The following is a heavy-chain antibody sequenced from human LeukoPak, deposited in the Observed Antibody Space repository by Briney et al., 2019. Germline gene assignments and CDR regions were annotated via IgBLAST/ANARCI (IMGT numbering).Heavy chain of an antibody. Sequence: PGGSLRLSCAASGFTFSSYGMHWGRQAPGKGLEWGAVISYDGSNKYYADSVKGRFTISRDNSKNTLYLQMNSLRAEDTAVYYCARDGYCSSTSCIEGYYYYYYGMDVWGQGTTVTVSS. CDR1: GFTFSSYG. CDR3: ARDGYCSSTSCIEGYYYYYYGMDV. J-gene: IGHJ6*02. D-gene: IGHD2-2*03. V-gene: IGHV3-30*03. CDR2: ISYDGSNK.